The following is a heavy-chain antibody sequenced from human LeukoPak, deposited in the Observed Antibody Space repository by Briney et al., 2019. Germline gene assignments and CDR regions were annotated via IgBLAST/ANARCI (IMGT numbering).Heavy chain of an antibody. Sequence: GGSLTLTCAASGFTFSMDWMNWVCQSQGKGLELVADINQDESEKNYLDSSKGRFTISTDNANNYLYLLIDSLMAEDTAVYYCARDTPLREVEPADRGNYHSYYGMDVWGQGTTVTVSS. CDR3: ARDTPLREVEPADRGNYHSYYGMDV. D-gene: IGHD2-2*01. J-gene: IGHJ6*02. V-gene: IGHV3-7*01. CDR2: INQDESEK. CDR1: GFTFSMDW.